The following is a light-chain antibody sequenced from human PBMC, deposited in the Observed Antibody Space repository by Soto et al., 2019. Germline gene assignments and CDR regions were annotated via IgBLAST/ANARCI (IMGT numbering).Light chain of an antibody. J-gene: IGKJ1*01. CDR3: QQYNSYPWT. V-gene: IGKV1-5*03. CDR2: QAS. CDR1: ESISGW. Sequence: DIQMTQSPSTLSASVADRVTITCRASESISGWLAWYQQKPGKAPKLLIFQASILEGAVPSRFSGSGSGTEFPLTISGLQPDDFATYFCQQYNSYPWTFGQGTKVEVK.